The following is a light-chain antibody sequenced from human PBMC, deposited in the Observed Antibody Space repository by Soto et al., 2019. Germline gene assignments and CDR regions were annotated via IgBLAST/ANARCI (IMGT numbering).Light chain of an antibody. CDR1: SSDVGRYNT. Sequence: QSALTQPASVSGSPGRTITISCTGTSSDVGRYNTVSWYQHHPGKAPKLIIYEVTHRPAGISDRFSASKSGNTASLTISGLQAEDEADYYCNSLRVNHLYVFGSGTKVTVL. J-gene: IGLJ1*01. V-gene: IGLV2-14*01. CDR2: EVT. CDR3: NSLRVNHLYV.